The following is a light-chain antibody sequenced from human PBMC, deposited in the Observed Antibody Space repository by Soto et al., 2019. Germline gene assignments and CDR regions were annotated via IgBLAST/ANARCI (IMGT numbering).Light chain of an antibody. CDR1: QSVSSN. CDR3: QQYNNYVT. Sequence: EIVMTQSPATLSVSPGERATLSCRASQSVSSNLAWYQHKPGQAPRLLIFGASTRATGIPARFSGSGSGTEFPLTISSLQSEDFAVYYCQQYNNYVTFGQGTRLEIK. J-gene: IGKJ5*01. CDR2: GAS. V-gene: IGKV3-15*01.